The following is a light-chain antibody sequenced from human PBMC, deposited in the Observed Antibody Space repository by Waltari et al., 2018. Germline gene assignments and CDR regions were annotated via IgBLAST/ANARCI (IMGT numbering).Light chain of an antibody. Sequence: EIGLTQSPGTLSLSPGERATLSCSASQTFSSSYLAWYQQKPGQAPRLLIYDASNRATGIPNRFSGSGSGTDFTLTISRLEPEDFAVYYCQQYGSSPVTFGQGTKLEIK. CDR1: QTFSSSY. CDR2: DAS. CDR3: QQYGSSPVT. J-gene: IGKJ2*01. V-gene: IGKV3-20*01.